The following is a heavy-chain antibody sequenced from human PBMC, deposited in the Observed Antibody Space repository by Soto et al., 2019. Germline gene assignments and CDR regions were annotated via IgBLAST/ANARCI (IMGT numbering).Heavy chain of an antibody. CDR2: IIPIFGTA. Sequence: QVQLVQSGAEVKKPGASVNVSCEASGGTFSSYALSWVRQAPGQGLEWMGGIIPIFGTANYAQKFQGRVTITADESTSTAYMELSSLRSEDTAVYYCARGPLILTGWYDYWGQGTLVTVSS. V-gene: IGHV1-69*01. CDR3: ARGPLILTGWYDY. D-gene: IGHD3-9*01. CDR1: GGTFSSYA. J-gene: IGHJ4*02.